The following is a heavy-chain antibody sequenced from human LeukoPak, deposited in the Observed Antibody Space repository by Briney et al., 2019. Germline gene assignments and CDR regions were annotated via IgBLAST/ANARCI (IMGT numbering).Heavy chain of an antibody. Sequence: EGSLRLSCAASGFTFSRYWMHWVRRAPGEGLVWVSRIDPDDSGSSYADSVKGRFTISRDNAKSTLWLQMNSLRADDTAVYYCAGVRAGANRAFDVWGQGTVVAVSS. J-gene: IGHJ3*01. D-gene: IGHD4/OR15-4a*01. CDR1: GFTFSRYW. V-gene: IGHV3-74*01. CDR3: AGVRAGANRAFDV. CDR2: IDPDDSGS.